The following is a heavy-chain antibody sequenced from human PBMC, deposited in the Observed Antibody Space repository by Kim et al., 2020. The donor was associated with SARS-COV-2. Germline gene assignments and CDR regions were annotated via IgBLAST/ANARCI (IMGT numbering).Heavy chain of an antibody. V-gene: IGHV3-30*02. CDR2: NK. D-gene: IGHD1-26*01. J-gene: IGHJ3*02. Sequence: NKYYADSVKGRFTISRDNSKNTLYLQMNSLRAEDTAVYYCAGAGGDAFDIWGQGTMVTVSS. CDR3: AGAGGDAFDI.